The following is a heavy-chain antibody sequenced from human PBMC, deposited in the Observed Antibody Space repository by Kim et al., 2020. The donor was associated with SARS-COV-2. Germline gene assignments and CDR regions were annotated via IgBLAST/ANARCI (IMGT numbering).Heavy chain of an antibody. V-gene: IGHV3-23*01. Sequence: GGSLRLSCAASGFTLSSFAMAWVRQAPGRGLEWVSFIASYGVTTYYADSVKGRITISRDDSKNTVYLQMNSLRVEDTALYYCAKCSYYDSGSLDYWGQGTPVTLS. CDR2: IASYGVTT. J-gene: IGHJ4*02. CDR1: GFTLSSFA. D-gene: IGHD3-10*01. CDR3: AKCSYYDSGSLDY.